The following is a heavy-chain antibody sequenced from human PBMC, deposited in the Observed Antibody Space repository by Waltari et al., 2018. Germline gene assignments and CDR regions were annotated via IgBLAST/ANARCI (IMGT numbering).Heavy chain of an antibody. J-gene: IGHJ4*02. Sequence: QVQLQESGPGLVKPSETLSLTCAVSGFSITSGYYWHWIRQPPGKGLEWVGRIYNSGGVNYTPSLKSRVTISIDTSKNQFSLDLRSVTAADTAIYYCAREEGRYYNFWNGYYAFDNWGQGTLVTVSS. D-gene: IGHD3-3*01. CDR3: AREEGRYYNFWNGYYAFDN. CDR1: GFSITSGYY. CDR2: IYNSGGV. V-gene: IGHV4-38-2*02.